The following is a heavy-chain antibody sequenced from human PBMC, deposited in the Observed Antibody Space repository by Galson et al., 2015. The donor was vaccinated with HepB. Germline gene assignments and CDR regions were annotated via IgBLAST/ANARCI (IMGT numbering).Heavy chain of an antibody. CDR1: GFTFTSYA. CDR3: TRDYGDSVGWFDP. V-gene: IGHV3-30-3*01. Sequence: SLRLSCAASGFTFTSYAMHWVRQAPGKGLEWVSVISHDGGDKHYADSVKGRFTISRDNSRNTLYVHMNSLRPEDTAVYYCTRDYGDSVGWFDPWGQGTQVTVSS. D-gene: IGHD4-17*01. J-gene: IGHJ5*02. CDR2: ISHDGGDK.